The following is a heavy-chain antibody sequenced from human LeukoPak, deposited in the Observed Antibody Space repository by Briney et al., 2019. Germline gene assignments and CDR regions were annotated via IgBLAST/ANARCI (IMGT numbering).Heavy chain of an antibody. J-gene: IGHJ4*02. V-gene: IGHV3-23*01. D-gene: IGHD3-22*01. CDR1: GFTFSSYA. CDR3: AREGRTGSGYYYGY. Sequence: GGSLRLSCAASGFTFSSYAMSWVREAPGKGLEWVSAISGSGGSTYYADSAKGRFTISRDNSKNTLYLQMNRLRAEDTALYYCAREGRTGSGYYYGYWGQGTLVTVSS. CDR2: ISGSGGST.